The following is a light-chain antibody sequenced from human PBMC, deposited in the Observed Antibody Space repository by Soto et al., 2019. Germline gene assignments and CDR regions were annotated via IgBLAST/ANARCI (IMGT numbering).Light chain of an antibody. CDR1: SSDVGDNNY. J-gene: IGLJ1*01. V-gene: IGLV2-14*01. CDR2: DVS. CDR3: SSYTSSSTPYV. Sequence: QSVLTQPASVSGSPGQSITISCTGTSSDVGDNNYVSWYQQHPGKAHKLMIYDVSNRPAGVSNSFYGSKSGKTASLTISGLQAEDEADYYCSSYTSSSTPYVFGTGTKVTV.